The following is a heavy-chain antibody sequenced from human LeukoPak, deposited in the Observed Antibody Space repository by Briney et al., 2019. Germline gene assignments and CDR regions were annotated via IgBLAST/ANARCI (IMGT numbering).Heavy chain of an antibody. Sequence: PSETLSLTCTVSGGSVSNNNYYWGWIRQPPGKGLEWIGSIYYSGSTYYNPSLKSRVTISVDTSKNQFSLKLSSVTAADTAVYYCARHAASGVRGYYAFDYWGQGTLVTVSS. D-gene: IGHD3-10*01. CDR1: GGSVSNNNYY. J-gene: IGHJ4*02. CDR3: ARHAASGVRGYYAFDY. V-gene: IGHV4-39*01. CDR2: IYYSGST.